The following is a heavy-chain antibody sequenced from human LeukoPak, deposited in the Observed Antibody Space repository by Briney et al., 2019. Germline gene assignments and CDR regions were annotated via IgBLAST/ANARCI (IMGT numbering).Heavy chain of an antibody. Sequence: PGGSLRLSCAASGFTFSSYAMSWVRQAPGKGLEWVSVISGSGGSTYYADSVKGRFTISRDNSKNTLYLQMNSLRAEDTAVYYCAKDASGPLLWFGELYYYYGMDVWGQGTTVTVSS. CDR3: AKDASGPLLWFGELYYYYGMDV. D-gene: IGHD3-10*01. CDR2: ISGSGGST. V-gene: IGHV3-23*01. CDR1: GFTFSSYA. J-gene: IGHJ6*02.